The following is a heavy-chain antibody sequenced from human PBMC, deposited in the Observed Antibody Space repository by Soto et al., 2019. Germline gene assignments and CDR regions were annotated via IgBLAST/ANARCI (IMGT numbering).Heavy chain of an antibody. CDR1: GGSISSTNYH. CDR2: VCYSVST. V-gene: IGHV4-39*01. Sequence: QLQLQESGPGLVRSSETLSLTCIVSGGSISSTNYHWGWIRQPPGKGLEWIGSVCYSVSTHYNPFLDSRVSISVDTSKNQFSLKLSSVTAADTAVYYCARRTAVAGGWFDPWGQGTLVTVSS. J-gene: IGHJ5*02. D-gene: IGHD6-19*01. CDR3: ARRTAVAGGWFDP.